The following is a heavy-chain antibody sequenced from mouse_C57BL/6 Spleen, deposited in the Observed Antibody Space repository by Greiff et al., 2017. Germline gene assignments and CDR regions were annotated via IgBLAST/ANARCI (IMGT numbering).Heavy chain of an antibody. Sequence: DVHLVESGGGLVKPGGSLKLSCAASGFTFSSYAMSWVRQTPEKRLEWVATISDGGSYTYYPDNVKGRFTISRDNAKNNLYLQMSHLKSEDTAMYYCARRYDYLDVWGTGTTVTVSS. J-gene: IGHJ1*03. D-gene: IGHD2-3*01. CDR3: ARRYDYLDV. V-gene: IGHV5-4*01. CDR1: GFTFSSYA. CDR2: ISDGGSYT.